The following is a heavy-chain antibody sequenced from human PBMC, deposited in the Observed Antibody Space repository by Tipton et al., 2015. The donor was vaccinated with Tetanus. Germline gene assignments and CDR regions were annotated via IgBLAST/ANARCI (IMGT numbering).Heavy chain of an antibody. D-gene: IGHD6-6*01. CDR1: GASISSGGYF. V-gene: IGHV4-31*03. Sequence: TLSLTCSVSGASISSGGYFWNWIRHRPGKGLEWIGYIYYSGDTYINPSFKSRVTMSVDTSKNQLSLHVSSVTVADTAVYYCARDQGGGRVVRMNWLDPWGQGTLVTVSS. CDR2: IYYSGDT. J-gene: IGHJ5*02. CDR3: ARDQGGGRVVRMNWLDP.